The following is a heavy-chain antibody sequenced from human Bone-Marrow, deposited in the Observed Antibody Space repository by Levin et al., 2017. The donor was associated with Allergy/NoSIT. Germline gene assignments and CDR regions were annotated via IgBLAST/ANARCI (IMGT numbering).Heavy chain of an antibody. CDR1: GASITSGDHY. Sequence: KPSETLSLTCSVSGASITSGDHYWSWIRQSPGKGLEWIGYIYYSGSTYYNPSLMTRITISLDPSKNHFSLKLRSVTVADTAVYYCASLSYYYGAGTHPDEDYWGQGDLVIVSS. CDR2: IYYSGST. V-gene: IGHV4-30-4*01. D-gene: IGHD3-10*01. J-gene: IGHJ4*02. CDR3: ASLSYYYGAGTHPDEDY.